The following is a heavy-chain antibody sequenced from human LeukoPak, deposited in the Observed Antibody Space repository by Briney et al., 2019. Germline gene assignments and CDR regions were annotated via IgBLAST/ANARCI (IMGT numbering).Heavy chain of an antibody. V-gene: IGHV4-39*07. CDR3: VGSYWNDVPDPFDI. D-gene: IGHD1-1*01. CDR2: IYYSGTT. J-gene: IGHJ3*02. CDR1: GGSIYSRSNY. Sequence: SETLSLTCTVSGGSIYSRSNYWAWIRQPPGTGLEWIGAIYYSGTTFYNPSLKSRVTISVDTSKNQFSLKLSSVTAADTAVYYCVGSYWNDVPDPFDIWGQGTMVTVSS.